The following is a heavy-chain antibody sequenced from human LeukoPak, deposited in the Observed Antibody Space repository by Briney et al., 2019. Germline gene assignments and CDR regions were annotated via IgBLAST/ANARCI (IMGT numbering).Heavy chain of an antibody. Sequence: SETLSLTCAVYGGSFSGYYWSWIRQPPGKGLEWIGEINHSGSTNYNPSLKSRVTISVDTSKNQFSLKLSSVTAADTAVYYCARYLARSYYYYGMDVWGQGTTVTVSS. CDR2: INHSGST. V-gene: IGHV4-34*01. CDR3: ARYLARSYYYYGMDV. J-gene: IGHJ6*02. CDR1: GGSFSGYY.